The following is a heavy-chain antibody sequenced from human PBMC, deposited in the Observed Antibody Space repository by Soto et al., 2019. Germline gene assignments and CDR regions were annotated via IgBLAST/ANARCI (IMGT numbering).Heavy chain of an antibody. V-gene: IGHV1-18*01. J-gene: IGHJ6*02. D-gene: IGHD3-3*01. CDR3: ARGRYDFWSGYRSPPYYYYGMDV. CDR1: GYTFTSYG. Sequence: QVQLVQSGAEVKKPGASVKVSCKASGYTFTSYGISWVRQAPGQGLEWMGWISAYNGNTNYAQKLQGRVTMTTDTSTSTAYMELRSLRSADTAVYYCARGRYDFWSGYRSPPYYYYGMDVWGQGTTVTVSS. CDR2: ISAYNGNT.